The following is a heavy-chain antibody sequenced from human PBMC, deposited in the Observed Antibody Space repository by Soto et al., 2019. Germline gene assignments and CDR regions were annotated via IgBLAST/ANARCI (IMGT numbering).Heavy chain of an antibody. Sequence: VPLVQSGAEVKKPGSSVKVSCKASGGTFSSYAISWVRQAPGQGLEWMGGIIPIFGTANYAQKFQGRVTITADESTSTAYMELSSLRSEDTAVYYCARDGIAAAGAAGDYFDYWGQGTLVTVSS. D-gene: IGHD6-13*01. CDR3: ARDGIAAAGAAGDYFDY. V-gene: IGHV1-69*01. J-gene: IGHJ4*02. CDR1: GGTFSSYA. CDR2: IIPIFGTA.